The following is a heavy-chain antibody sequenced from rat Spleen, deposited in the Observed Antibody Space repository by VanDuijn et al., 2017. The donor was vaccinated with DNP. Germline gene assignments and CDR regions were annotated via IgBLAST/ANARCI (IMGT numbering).Heavy chain of an antibody. D-gene: IGHD1-2*01. J-gene: IGHJ3*01. CDR1: GFTVNNYW. CDR2: ITSSGGSI. V-gene: IGHV5-31*01. Sequence: EVQLVESGGDLVQPGRSLKLSCEVSGFTVNNYWMTWIRQVPGRGLEWVASITSSGGSIYYPDSVKGRFTISRDDAKNTLYLQMNSLRSEDTATYYCAARYSSSWFAYWGQGTLVTVSS. CDR3: AARYSSSWFAY.